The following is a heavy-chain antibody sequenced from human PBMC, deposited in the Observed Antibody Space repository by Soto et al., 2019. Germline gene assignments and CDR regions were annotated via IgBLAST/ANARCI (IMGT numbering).Heavy chain of an antibody. CDR1: GGTFRSYT. D-gene: IGHD2-15*01. J-gene: IGHJ4*02. CDR2: IIPILGIA. Sequence: ASVKVSCKASGGTFRSYTISWVRQAPGQGLEWMGRIIPILGIANYAQKFQGRVTITADKSTSTAYMELSSLRSEDTAVYYCATGLVVDYDIDYCGQGTRVTVAS. CDR3: ATGLVVDYDIDY. V-gene: IGHV1-69*02.